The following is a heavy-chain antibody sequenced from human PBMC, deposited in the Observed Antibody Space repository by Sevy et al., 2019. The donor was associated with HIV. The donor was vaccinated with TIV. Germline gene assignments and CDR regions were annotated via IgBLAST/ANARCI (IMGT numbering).Heavy chain of an antibody. Sequence: GGSLRLSCAASGFTFSSYAMSWVRQAPGKGLEWVSAISGSGGSTYYADSVKGRFTISRDNSKNTLYLQMNSLRAEDRAVYYCAKDLLTPQGSGPFRGIQHWGQGTLVTVSS. CDR1: GFTFSSYA. CDR3: AKDLLTPQGSGPFRGIQH. V-gene: IGHV3-23*01. CDR2: ISGSGGST. J-gene: IGHJ1*01. D-gene: IGHD3-10*01.